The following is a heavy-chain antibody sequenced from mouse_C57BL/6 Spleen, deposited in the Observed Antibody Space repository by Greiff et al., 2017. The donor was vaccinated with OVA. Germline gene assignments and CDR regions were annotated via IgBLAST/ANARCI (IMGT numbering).Heavy chain of an antibody. CDR2: IDPSDSYT. CDR3: ARYIGGAMDY. Sequence: QVQLQQPGAELVKPGASVKLSCKASGYTFTSYWMQWVKQRPGQGLEWIGEIDPSDSYTNYNQKFKGKATLTVDTSSSTAYMQLSSLTSEDSAVYYCARYIGGAMDYWGQGTSVTVSS. V-gene: IGHV1-50*01. D-gene: IGHD1-3*01. J-gene: IGHJ4*01. CDR1: GYTFTSYW.